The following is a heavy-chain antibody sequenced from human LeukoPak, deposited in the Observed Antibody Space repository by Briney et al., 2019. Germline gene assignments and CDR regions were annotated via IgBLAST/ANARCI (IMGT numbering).Heavy chain of an antibody. CDR2: ISYDGSNK. CDR3: ARDTTGVEGTDVDTAMAINY. Sequence: GGSLRLSCAASGFTFSSYGMHWVRQAPGKGLEWVAVISYDGSNKYYADSVKGRFTISRDNSKNTLYLQMNSLRAEDTAVYYCARDTTGVEGTDVDTAMAINYWGQGTLVTVSS. V-gene: IGHV3-30*03. J-gene: IGHJ4*02. D-gene: IGHD5-18*01. CDR1: GFTFSSYG.